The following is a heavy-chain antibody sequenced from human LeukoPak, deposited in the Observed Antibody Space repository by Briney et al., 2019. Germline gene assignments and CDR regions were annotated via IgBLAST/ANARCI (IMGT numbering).Heavy chain of an antibody. Sequence: ASVKVSCKASGYTFTSYYMHWVRQAPGQGLEWMGIINPSGGSTSYAQKFQGRVTMTRDTSTSTVYMELSSLRSEDTAVCYCARDFRRKYYFDYWGQGTLVTVSS. CDR2: INPSGGST. CDR3: ARDFRRKYYFDY. V-gene: IGHV1-46*01. CDR1: GYTFTSYY. J-gene: IGHJ4*02.